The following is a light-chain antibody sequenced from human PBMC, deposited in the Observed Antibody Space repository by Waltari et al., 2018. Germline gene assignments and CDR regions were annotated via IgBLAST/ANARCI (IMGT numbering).Light chain of an antibody. CDR3: SSYTTSTTLI. CDR2: EVS. V-gene: IGLV2-14*01. Sequence: QSALTQPPSLSGSPGQPITISCTGTSSDIGTYHYVSWYQQHPGKAPKLVIFEVSNRPSGVSNRFSGSKSGNTASLTISGLQAEDESEYFCSSYTTSTTLIFGGGTKVTVL. J-gene: IGLJ2*01. CDR1: SSDIGTYHY.